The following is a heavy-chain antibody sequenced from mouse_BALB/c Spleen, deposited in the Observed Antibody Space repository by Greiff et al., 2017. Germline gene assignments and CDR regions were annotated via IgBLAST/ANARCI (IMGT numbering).Heavy chain of an antibody. CDR1: GYTFTSYW. Sequence: LKQPGSELVRPGASVKLSCKASGYTFTSYWMHWVKQRPGQGLEWIGNIYPGSGSTNYDEKFKSKATLTVDTSSSTAYMQLSSLTSEDSAVYYCTKRGYDYGGFAYWGQGTLVTVSA. CDR3: TKRGYDYGGFAY. J-gene: IGHJ3*01. D-gene: IGHD2-4*01. V-gene: IGHV1S22*01. CDR2: IYPGSGST.